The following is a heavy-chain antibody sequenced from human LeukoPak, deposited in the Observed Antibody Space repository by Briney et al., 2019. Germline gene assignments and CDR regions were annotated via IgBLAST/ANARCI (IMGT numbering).Heavy chain of an antibody. CDR2: ITSSGAAT. CDR3: AKDRPNYYGSNGHYYKLNGDC. V-gene: IGHV3-23*01. CDR1: GFTFSSYA. D-gene: IGHD3-22*01. J-gene: IGHJ4*02. Sequence: PGGSLRLSCAASGFTFSSYAMSWVRQAPGKGLEWVSSITSSGAATYYADSVKGRFTISRDNSDNTLYPQMNSLRAEDTAVYYCAKDRPNYYGSNGHYYKLNGDCWGQGTLVTVSS.